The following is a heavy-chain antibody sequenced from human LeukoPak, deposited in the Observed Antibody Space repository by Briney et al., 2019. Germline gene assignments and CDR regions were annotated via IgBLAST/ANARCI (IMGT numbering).Heavy chain of an antibody. CDR2: IYTDGRT. J-gene: IGHJ3*02. CDR3: ARGGHCSGGSCSPIGAFDI. Sequence: PGGSLRLSCAAYGLTVSSDYMTWVRQAPGKGLEWVSVIYTDGRTEYGDSAKGRFTIARGTSKNILYLQMNSLRVEDTAVYFCARGGHCSGGSCSPIGAFDIWGQGTLVTVSS. V-gene: IGHV3-53*01. CDR1: GLTVSSDY. D-gene: IGHD2-15*01.